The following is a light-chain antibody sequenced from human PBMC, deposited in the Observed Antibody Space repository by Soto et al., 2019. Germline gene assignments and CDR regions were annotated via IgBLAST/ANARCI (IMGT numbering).Light chain of an antibody. CDR1: SSDVGGYNY. Sequence: ALTQPPSASGSPGQSVTISCTGTSSDVGGYNYVSWYQQHPGKAPKLMIYDVSKRPSGVSNRFSGSKSGNTATLTISGLQGEDEAEYYCSSYTGGSTYVFGTGTKVTVL. CDR2: DVS. CDR3: SSYTGGSTYV. J-gene: IGLJ1*01. V-gene: IGLV2-14*01.